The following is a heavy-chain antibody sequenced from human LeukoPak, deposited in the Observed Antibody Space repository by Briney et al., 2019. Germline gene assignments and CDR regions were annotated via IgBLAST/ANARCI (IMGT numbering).Heavy chain of an antibody. J-gene: IGHJ6*03. V-gene: IGHV4-59*01. D-gene: IGHD5-18*01. CDR2: IYYTGIT. CDR1: GGSISSYY. Sequence: TSETLSLTCTVSGGSISSYYWSWIRQPPGKGLEWIGYIYYTGITNYNPSLNSRVTISIDTSKSQFSLKLTSVTAADTAVYYCTRGYNYGPYYYYYCMDVWAKGTTVTVSS. CDR3: TRGYNYGPYYYYYCMDV.